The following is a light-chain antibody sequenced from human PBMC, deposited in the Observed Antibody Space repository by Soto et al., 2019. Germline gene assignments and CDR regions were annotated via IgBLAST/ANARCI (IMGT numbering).Light chain of an antibody. V-gene: IGKV3-15*01. Sequence: EIAITQSPASLSVSPGERATLCCWASQGVSSWLAWYQQKPGQAPKLLIYGASSRASGIPARFSGSGSGTEFTLTISSLQSEDFAAYYCQQFNNWPLTFGGGTKVDI. CDR1: QGVSSW. CDR3: QQFNNWPLT. J-gene: IGKJ4*01. CDR2: GAS.